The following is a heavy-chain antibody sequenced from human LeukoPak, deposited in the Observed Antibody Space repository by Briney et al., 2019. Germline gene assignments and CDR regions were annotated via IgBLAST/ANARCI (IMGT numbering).Heavy chain of an antibody. CDR1: GFTFINYG. CDR2: ISHDGSNN. Sequence: GGSLRLCCAASGFTFINYGMHWVRQAPGKGLEGVVVISHDGSNNNYADSVKGRFTISRDNSKNTLYLQMNSLRPEDTAVYYCAKVRVGTAHFDYWGQGTLVTVSS. J-gene: IGHJ4*02. D-gene: IGHD2-15*01. CDR3: AKVRVGTAHFDY. V-gene: IGHV3-30*18.